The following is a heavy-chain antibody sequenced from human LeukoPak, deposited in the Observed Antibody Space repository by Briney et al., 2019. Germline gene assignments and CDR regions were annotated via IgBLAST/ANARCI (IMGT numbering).Heavy chain of an antibody. D-gene: IGHD6-13*01. CDR3: ARDSSSWAGHYYYMDV. CDR2: IYTSGST. J-gene: IGHJ6*03. V-gene: IGHV4-61*02. CDR1: GGSISSGSYY. Sequence: PSQTLSLTCTVSGGSISSGSYYWSWIRQPAGKGLEWIGRIYTSGSTNYNPSLKSRVTISVDTSKNQFSLKLSSVTAADTAVYYCARDSSSWAGHYYYMDVWGKGTTVTVSS.